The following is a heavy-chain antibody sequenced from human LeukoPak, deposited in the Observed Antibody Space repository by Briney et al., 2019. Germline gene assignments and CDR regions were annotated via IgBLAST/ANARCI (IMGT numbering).Heavy chain of an antibody. CDR3: ARGKRLLRVRHYWYFDL. CDR2: INHSGST. D-gene: IGHD2-15*01. CDR1: GGSFSGYY. Sequence: KSSETLSLTCAVYGGSFSGYYWSWIRQPPEMGLEWIGEINHSGSTNYNPSLKSRVTISEDASKNQFSLKVSSVTAADTAVYYCARGKRLLRVRHYWYFDLWGRGTLVTVSS. J-gene: IGHJ2*01. V-gene: IGHV4-34*01.